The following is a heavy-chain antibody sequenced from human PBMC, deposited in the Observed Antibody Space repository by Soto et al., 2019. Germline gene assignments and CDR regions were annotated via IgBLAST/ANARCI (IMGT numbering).Heavy chain of an antibody. D-gene: IGHD3-22*01. CDR3: ARDSNYYDSSGYPYWYFDL. CDR2: ISSSSSTI. V-gene: IGHV3-48*02. CDR1: GFTFSSYS. Sequence: EVQLVESGGGLVQPGGSLRLSCAASGFTFSSYSMNWVRQAPGKGLEWVSYISSSSSTIYYADPVKGRFTISRDNAKNSLYLQMNSLRDEDTAVYYCARDSNYYDSSGYPYWYFDLWGRGTLVTVSS. J-gene: IGHJ2*01.